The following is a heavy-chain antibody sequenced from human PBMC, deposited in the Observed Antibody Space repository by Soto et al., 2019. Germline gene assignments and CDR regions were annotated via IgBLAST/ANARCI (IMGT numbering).Heavy chain of an antibody. Sequence: TGGSLRLSCAASGFTFSSYWMSWVRQAPGKGLEWVANIKQDGSEKYYVDSVKGRFTISRDNAKNSLYLQMNSLRAEDTAVYYCARGRGVTEPYYYYYMDVWGKGTTVTVSS. D-gene: IGHD3-10*01. V-gene: IGHV3-7*01. CDR1: GFTFSSYW. J-gene: IGHJ6*03. CDR3: ARGRGVTEPYYYYYMDV. CDR2: IKQDGSEK.